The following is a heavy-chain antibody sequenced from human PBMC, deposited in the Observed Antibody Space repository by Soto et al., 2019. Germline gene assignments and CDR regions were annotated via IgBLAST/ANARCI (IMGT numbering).Heavy chain of an antibody. V-gene: IGHV1-18*01. CDR3: ARVVPGAEAWFGP. CDR1: CYSFSRYG. D-gene: IGHD2-2*01. Sequence: AEVTCKTSCYSFSRYGSSWVREAPGQPLEWLGWISLYSDGTNYAQKFQGRVSMTTDTYTTTAYMELRSLRSDDTAVYYCARVVPGAEAWFGPWGQGTLVTVSS. J-gene: IGHJ5*02. CDR2: ISLYSDGT.